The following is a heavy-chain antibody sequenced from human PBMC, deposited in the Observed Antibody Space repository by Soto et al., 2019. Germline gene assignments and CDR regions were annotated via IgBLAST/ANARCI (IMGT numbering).Heavy chain of an antibody. Sequence: ASVKVSCKASGGTFSSYTISWVRQAPGQGLEWMGGIIPIFGTANYAQKFQGRVTITADESTSTAYMELSSLRSEDTAVYYCAREPQGIAVAGTYNWFDPWGQGTLVTVSS. CDR3: AREPQGIAVAGTYNWFDP. D-gene: IGHD6-19*01. V-gene: IGHV1-69*13. CDR2: IIPIFGTA. J-gene: IGHJ5*02. CDR1: GGTFSSYT.